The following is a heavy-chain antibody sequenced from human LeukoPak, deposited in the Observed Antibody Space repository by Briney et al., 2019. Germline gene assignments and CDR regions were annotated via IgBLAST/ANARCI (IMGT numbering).Heavy chain of an antibody. V-gene: IGHV3-7*01. CDR1: GFTFSSYW. J-gene: IGHJ5*02. Sequence: GGSLRLSCAASGFTFSSYWMSWVRQAPGKGLEWVANIKQDGSEKYYVNSVKGRFTISRDTAKNSLYLQMNSLRAEDTAVYYCARYCSGGSCYSRWFDPWGQGTLVTVSS. CDR3: ARYCSGGSCYSRWFDP. D-gene: IGHD2-15*01. CDR2: IKQDGSEK.